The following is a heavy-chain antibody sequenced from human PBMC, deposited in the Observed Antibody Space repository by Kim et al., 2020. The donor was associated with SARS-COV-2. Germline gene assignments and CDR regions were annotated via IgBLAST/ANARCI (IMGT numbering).Heavy chain of an antibody. CDR3: AREVYDFWSGYSFGYYYGMDV. J-gene: IGHJ6*02. Sequence: SETLSLTCTVSGGSISSGSYYWSWIRQPAGKGLEWIGRIYTSGSTNYNPSLKSRVTISVDTSKNQFSLKLSSVTAADTAVYYCAREVYDFWSGYSFGYYYGMDVWGQGTTVTVSS. V-gene: IGHV4-61*02. CDR2: IYTSGST. CDR1: GGSISSGSYY. D-gene: IGHD3-3*01.